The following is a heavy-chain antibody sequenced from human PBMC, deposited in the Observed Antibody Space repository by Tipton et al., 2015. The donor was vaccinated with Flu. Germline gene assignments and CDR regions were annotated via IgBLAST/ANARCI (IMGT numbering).Heavy chain of an antibody. J-gene: IGHJ4*02. Sequence: TLSLTCTISGGSISSSSYYWVWLRQPPGKGLEWIGSIDYSGSTYYNPSLKSPVTISVSTSKNQFSLKLSSVTAADTAVYYCARLGRELDIDYWGQGTLVTVSS. CDR2: IDYSGST. D-gene: IGHD1-26*01. CDR1: GGSISSSSYY. V-gene: IGHV4-39*01. CDR3: ARLGRELDIDY.